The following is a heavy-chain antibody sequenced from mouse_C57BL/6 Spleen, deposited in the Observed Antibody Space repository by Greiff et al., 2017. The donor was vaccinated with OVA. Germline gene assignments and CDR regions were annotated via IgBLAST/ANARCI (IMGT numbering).Heavy chain of an antibody. CDR2: INYDGSST. Sequence: EVKLEESEGGLVQPGSSMKLSCTASGFTFSDYYMAWVRQVPEKGLEWVANINYDGSSTYYLDSLKSRFIISRDNAKNILYLQMSSLKSEDTATYYCARIYSRYFDVWGTGTTVTVSS. CDR3: ARIYSRYFDV. D-gene: IGHD1-1*01. CDR1: GFTFSDYY. J-gene: IGHJ1*03. V-gene: IGHV5-16*01.